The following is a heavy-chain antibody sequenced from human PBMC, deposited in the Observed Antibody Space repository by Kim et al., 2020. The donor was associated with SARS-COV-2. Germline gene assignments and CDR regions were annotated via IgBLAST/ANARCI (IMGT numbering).Heavy chain of an antibody. Sequence: SQTLSLTCAISGDSVSSNSAAWNWIRQSPSRGLEWLGRTYYRSKWYNDYAVSVKSRIIINPDTAKNQFSLQLNSVTPEDTAVYYCARAAPGCGGNCRNWLDPWGQGTLVTVSS. CDR1: GDSVSSNSAA. D-gene: IGHD2-21*02. V-gene: IGHV6-1*01. CDR2: TYYRSKWYN. CDR3: ARAAPGCGGNCRNWLDP. J-gene: IGHJ5*02.